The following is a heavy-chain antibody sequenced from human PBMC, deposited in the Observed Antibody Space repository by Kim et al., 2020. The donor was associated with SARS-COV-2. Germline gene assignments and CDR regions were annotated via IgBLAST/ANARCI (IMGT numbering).Heavy chain of an antibody. V-gene: IGHV4-34*01. J-gene: IGHJ4*02. Sequence: NYHPPLKSRVTISVDTSKNQFSLKLSSVTAADTAVYYCARGRLRGYFDYWGQGTLVTVSS. D-gene: IGHD4-17*01. CDR3: ARGRLRGYFDY.